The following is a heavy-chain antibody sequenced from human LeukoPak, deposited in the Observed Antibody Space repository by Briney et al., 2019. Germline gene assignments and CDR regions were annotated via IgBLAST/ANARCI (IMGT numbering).Heavy chain of an antibody. CDR1: GFTFSPFE. CDR3: AKDGNWARFED. Sequence: GGSLRLSCATSGFTFSPFEMNWVRQAPGKGLEWVSGITGSGSTTYYADSMKGRFTISRDNSKNTLYLQINSPRAEDTAAYYCAKDGNWARFEDWGQGTLVTVSS. V-gene: IGHV3-23*01. J-gene: IGHJ4*02. D-gene: IGHD7-27*01. CDR2: ITGSGSTT.